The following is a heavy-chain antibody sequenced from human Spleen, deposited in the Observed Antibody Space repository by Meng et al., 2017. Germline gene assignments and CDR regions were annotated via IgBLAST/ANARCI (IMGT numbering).Heavy chain of an antibody. CDR3: AKDETWSYDY. J-gene: IGHJ4*02. D-gene: IGHD1-26*01. CDR2: IGSSGTTI. V-gene: IGHV3-48*03. CDR1: GFTFSTYE. Sequence: GGSLRLSCAASGFTFSTYEMDWVRQAPGKGLEWVSYIGSSGTTIYYADSVKGRFTVSRDNAKSSLYLQMNSLRAEDTAVYYCAKDETWSYDYWGQGTLVTVSS.